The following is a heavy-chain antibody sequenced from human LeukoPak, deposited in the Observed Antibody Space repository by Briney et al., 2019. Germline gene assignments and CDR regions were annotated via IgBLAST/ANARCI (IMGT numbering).Heavy chain of an antibody. J-gene: IGHJ4*02. CDR1: GESISSSNW. V-gene: IGHV4-4*02. CDR2: IHHSGST. CDR3: ARGLVDTGRSRFDY. D-gene: IGHD5-12*01. Sequence: SEPLSLTCAVSGESISSSNWWSWVRQPPGKGLEWIGEIHHSGSTNYNPSLQSRVTISVDKAKNQLSLKMTSVTAAETAVYYCARGLVDTGRSRFDYWGQGTRITVSS.